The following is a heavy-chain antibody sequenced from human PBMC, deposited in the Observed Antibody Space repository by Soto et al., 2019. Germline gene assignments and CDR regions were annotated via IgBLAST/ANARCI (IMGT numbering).Heavy chain of an antibody. CDR3: ARSIVVVTALDY. J-gene: IGHJ4*02. Sequence: QVQLVQSGAEEKKPGASVKVSCKASGYTFTSYAMHWVRQAPGQRLEWMGWINAGNGNTKYSQKFQGRVTITRDTYASTADMELSSLRSEDTAVYYCARSIVVVTALDYWGQGTLVTVSS. CDR2: INAGNGNT. D-gene: IGHD2-21*02. V-gene: IGHV1-3*05. CDR1: GYTFTSYA.